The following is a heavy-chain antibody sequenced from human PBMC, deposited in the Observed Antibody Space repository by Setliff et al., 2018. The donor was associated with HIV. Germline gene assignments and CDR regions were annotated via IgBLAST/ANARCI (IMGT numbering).Heavy chain of an antibody. J-gene: IGHJ3*02. V-gene: IGHV4-59*06. CDR1: GGSISSFF. CDR2: IYYSGNT. CDR3: ARAFCSSASCYGGGDAFDI. Sequence: SETLSLTCTVSGGSISSFFWSWIRQPPGKGLEWIGYIYYSGNTYYNPSLKSRLTISVDTSKNHFSLKLSSVTAADTAVYYCARAFCSSASCYGGGDAFDIWGQGTMVTVSS. D-gene: IGHD2-2*01.